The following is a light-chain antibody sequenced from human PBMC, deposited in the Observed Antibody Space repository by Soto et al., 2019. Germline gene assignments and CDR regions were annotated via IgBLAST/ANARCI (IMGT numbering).Light chain of an antibody. V-gene: IGLV2-14*01. J-gene: IGLJ1*01. CDR1: SRDVGGYNY. Sequence: QSVLTPTASVSGSPGQSITISCTGTSRDVGGYNYVSWYQQHPGKAPKLIIYEVSNRPSGVSNRFSGSKSVNTASLTISGLQAADEADYYCNSYTISSTYVFGTGTKLTVL. CDR2: EVS. CDR3: NSYTISSTYV.